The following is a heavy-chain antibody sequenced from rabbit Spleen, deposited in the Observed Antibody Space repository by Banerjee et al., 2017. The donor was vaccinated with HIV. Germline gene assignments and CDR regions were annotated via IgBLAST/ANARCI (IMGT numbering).Heavy chain of an antibody. V-gene: IGHV1S7*01. D-gene: IGHD2-1*01. Sequence: QSLEESGGDLVKPGASLTLTCKASGLDFSGDSYDSYMCWVRQAPGKGPEWIGYIDLVFGSTYFANWVNGRFTISRHNAQNTLYLQLDSLTAADTATYFCGRVGDYAFNLWGQGTLVTVS. CDR3: GRVGDYAFNL. CDR1: GLDFSGDSYDSY. CDR2: IDLVFGST. J-gene: IGHJ4*01.